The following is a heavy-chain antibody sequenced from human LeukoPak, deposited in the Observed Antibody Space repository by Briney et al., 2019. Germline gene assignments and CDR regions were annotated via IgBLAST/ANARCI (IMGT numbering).Heavy chain of an antibody. V-gene: IGHV3-64*01. D-gene: IGHD1-1*01. Sequence: PGGSLRLSCAASGFTFSSYAMHWVRQAPGKGLEYVSAISSNGGSTYYANSVKGRFTISRDNSKNTLYLQMGSLRAEDMAVYYCARDGNWNDDSRYDYWGQGTLVTVSS. CDR1: GFTFSSYA. CDR3: ARDGNWNDDSRYDY. J-gene: IGHJ4*02. CDR2: ISSNGGST.